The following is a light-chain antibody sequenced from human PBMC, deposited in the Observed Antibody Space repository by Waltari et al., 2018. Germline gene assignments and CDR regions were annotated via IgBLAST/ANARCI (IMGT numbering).Light chain of an antibody. CDR3: QSYDTTLSVV. V-gene: IGLV1-40*01. CDR2: GIT. CDR1: GSNIGAGYD. J-gene: IGLJ3*02. Sequence: QSVLTQPPSVSGAPGQRVTISCTGSGSNIGAGYDVHWYQQLPRAAPKVLIYGITSRPLGVPDRFFGSTSGTSASLTITGLQAEDEADYYCQSYDTTLSVVFGGGTKLTVL.